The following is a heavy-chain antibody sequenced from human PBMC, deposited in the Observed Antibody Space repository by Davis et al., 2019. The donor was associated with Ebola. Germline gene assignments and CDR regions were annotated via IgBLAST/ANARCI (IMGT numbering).Heavy chain of an antibody. D-gene: IGHD1/OR15-1a*01. CDR2: ISGTGYSI. CDR3: AKNKGSGDHYHYCMDV. J-gene: IGHJ6*03. V-gene: IGHV3-23*01. CDR1: GFTFSSHA. Sequence: PGGSLRLSCAASGFTFSSHAMTWVRQAPGKGLEWVSSISGTGYSITYAGAVKGRFTISRDNSKNTVYLQVNSLRAEDTAVFYCAKNKGSGDHYHYCMDVWGKGTTVTVSS.